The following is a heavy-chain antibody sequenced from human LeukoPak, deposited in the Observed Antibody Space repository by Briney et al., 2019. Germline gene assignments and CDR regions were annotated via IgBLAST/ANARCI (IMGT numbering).Heavy chain of an antibody. V-gene: IGHV3-30*02. CDR2: IWYDGSNK. CDR1: GFTFSSYG. D-gene: IGHD3-3*01. J-gene: IGHJ6*02. CDR3: AKDGLRFLEWLFGVSYYGMDV. Sequence: GGSLRLSCAASGFTFSSYGMHWVRQAPGKGLEWVAVIWYDGSNKYYADSVKGRFTISRDNSKNTLYLQMNSLRAEDTAVYYCAKDGLRFLEWLFGVSYYGMDVWGQGTTVTVSS.